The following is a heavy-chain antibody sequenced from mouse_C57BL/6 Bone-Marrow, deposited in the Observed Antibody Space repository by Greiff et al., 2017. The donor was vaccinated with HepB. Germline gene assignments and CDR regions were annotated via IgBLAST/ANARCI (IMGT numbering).Heavy chain of an antibody. CDR3: ARGAAQVLYFDY. CDR1: GYTFTSYW. CDR2: IHPNSGST. Sequence: QVQLQQPGAELVKPGASVKLSCKASGYTFTSYWMHWVKQRPGQGLEWIGMIHPNSGSTNYNEKFKSKATLTVDKSSSTAYMQLSSLTSEDSAVYYCARGAAQVLYFDYWGQGTTLTVSS. D-gene: IGHD3-2*02. V-gene: IGHV1-64*01. J-gene: IGHJ2*01.